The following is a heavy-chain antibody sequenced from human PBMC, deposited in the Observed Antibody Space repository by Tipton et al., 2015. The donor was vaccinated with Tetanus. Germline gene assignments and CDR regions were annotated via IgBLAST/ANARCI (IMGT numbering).Heavy chain of an antibody. V-gene: IGHV1-18*01. CDR3: ARYATNYGDYEGLGY. D-gene: IGHD4-17*01. Sequence: QSGAEVRKPGASVKVSCKASGYTFTSYGISWVRQAPGQGLEWMGWISAYNGNTNYAQKLQGRVTMTTDTSTSTAYMELRSLRSDDAAAHDCARYATNYGDYEGLGYWGQGSLVTVSS. J-gene: IGHJ4*02. CDR1: GYTFTSYG. CDR2: ISAYNGNT.